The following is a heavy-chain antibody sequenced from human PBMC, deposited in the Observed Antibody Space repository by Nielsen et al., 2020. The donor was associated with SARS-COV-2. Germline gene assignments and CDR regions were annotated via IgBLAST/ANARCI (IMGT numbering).Heavy chain of an antibody. CDR3: ARGLGYSSLVDY. J-gene: IGHJ4*02. D-gene: IGHD6-13*01. V-gene: IGHV3-74*01. CDR2: INSDGSST. Sequence: GGSLRLSCAASGFTFSSYWMHWVRQAPGKGLVWVSRINSDGSSTSYVDSVKGRFTISRDNAKNTLYLQMNSLRAEDTAVYYCARGLGYSSLVDYWGQGTLVTVSS. CDR1: GFTFSSYW.